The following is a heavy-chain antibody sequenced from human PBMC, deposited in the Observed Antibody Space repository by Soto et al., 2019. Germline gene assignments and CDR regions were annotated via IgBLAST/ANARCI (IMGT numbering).Heavy chain of an antibody. Sequence: GGSLRLSCAASGFTFSTYAMSWVRQAPGKGLEWVSSFSGSGGSTYYADTVKGRFTISRDNSKNTLYLQMNSLRAEDTAVYYCAREYSSAWKTFDYWGQGTLVTVS. CDR3: AREYSSAWKTFDY. CDR1: GFTFSTYA. D-gene: IGHD6-19*01. J-gene: IGHJ4*02. CDR2: FSGSGGST. V-gene: IGHV3-23*01.